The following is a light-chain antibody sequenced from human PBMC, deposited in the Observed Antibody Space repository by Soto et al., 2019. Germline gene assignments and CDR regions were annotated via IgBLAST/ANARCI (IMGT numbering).Light chain of an antibody. CDR1: SSDVGGYNY. V-gene: IGLV2-14*01. CDR2: DVS. Sequence: QSALTQPASVSGSPGQAITISCTGTSSDVGGYNYVSWYQQHPGKAPKLMIYDVSNRPSGVSNRFSGSKSGNTASLTISGLQAEDEADYYCSSYTRSRTLLYFFGTGTKVTVL. J-gene: IGLJ1*01. CDR3: SSYTRSRTLLYF.